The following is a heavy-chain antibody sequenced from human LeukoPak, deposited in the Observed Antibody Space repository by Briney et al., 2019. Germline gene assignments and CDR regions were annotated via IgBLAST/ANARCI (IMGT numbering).Heavy chain of an antibody. CDR2: ISYDGSNK. J-gene: IGHJ3*01. CDR1: GFTFSSYG. V-gene: IGHV3-30*18. CDR3: AKDQGYFDC. Sequence: GRSLRLSCAASGFTFSSYGMHWVRQAPGKGLEWVAVISYDGSNKYYADSVKGRFTISRDNSKNTLYLQMNSLRAEDTAVYYCAKDQGYFDCWGQGTMVTVSS. D-gene: IGHD3-9*01.